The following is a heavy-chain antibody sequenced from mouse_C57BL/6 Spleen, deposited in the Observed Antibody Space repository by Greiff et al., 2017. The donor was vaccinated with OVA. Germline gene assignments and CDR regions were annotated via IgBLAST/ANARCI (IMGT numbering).Heavy chain of an antibody. CDR2: ISNGGGST. CDR3: ARHGGLPHYYAMDY. J-gene: IGHJ4*01. Sequence: EVKLVESGGGLVQPGGSLKLSCAASGFTFSDYYMYWVRQTPEKRLEWVAYISNGGGSTYYPDTVQGRFTISRDNAKNTLYLQMSRLKSEYTAMYYCARHGGLPHYYAMDYWGQGTSVTVSS. CDR1: GFTFSDYY. V-gene: IGHV5-12*01. D-gene: IGHD2-2*01.